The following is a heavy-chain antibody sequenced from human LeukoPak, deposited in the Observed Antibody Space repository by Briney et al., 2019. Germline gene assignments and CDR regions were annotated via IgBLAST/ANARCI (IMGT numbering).Heavy chain of an antibody. D-gene: IGHD2-15*01. CDR1: GGSISSYY. V-gene: IGHV4-59*01. J-gene: IGHJ4*02. Sequence: SETLSLTCTVSGGSISSYYWSWIRQPPGKGLEWIGYIYYSGSTNYNPSLKSRVTISVDTSKNQFSLKLSSVTAADTAVYYCARGGGGYCSGGTCSIDLWGQGILVTVSS. CDR3: ARGGGGYCSGGTCSIDL. CDR2: IYYSGST.